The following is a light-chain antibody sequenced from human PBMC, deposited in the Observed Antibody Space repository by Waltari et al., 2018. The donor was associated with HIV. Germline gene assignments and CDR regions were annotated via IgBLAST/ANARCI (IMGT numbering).Light chain of an antibody. J-gene: IGLJ2*01. CDR3: QAWDSSTAV. CDR1: KLGDKY. Sequence: YELTQPPSVSVSPGQTASITCSGDKLGDKYACWYQQKPGQSPVLVIYQDSKRPSGIPERFSGSNSGNTATLTISGTQAMDEADYYCQAWDSSTAVFGGGTKLTVL. V-gene: IGLV3-1*01. CDR2: QDS.